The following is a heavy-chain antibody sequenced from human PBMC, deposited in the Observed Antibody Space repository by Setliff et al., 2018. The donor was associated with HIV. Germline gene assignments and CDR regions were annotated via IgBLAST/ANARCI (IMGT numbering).Heavy chain of an antibody. J-gene: IGHJ4*02. V-gene: IGHV3-48*04. D-gene: IGHD3-16*01. CDR1: GSGFTFSSYS. CDR2: ISSTSSTI. Sequence: GSLRLSCAASGSGFTFSSYSMNWVRQAPGKGLEWVSYISSTSSTIYYANSVKGRFTISRDNSKNTLYLQMNSLRAEDTAIYYCAKDKSYHDYIWGSSVLAYWGQGTLVTVSS. CDR3: AKDKSYHDYIWGSSVLAY.